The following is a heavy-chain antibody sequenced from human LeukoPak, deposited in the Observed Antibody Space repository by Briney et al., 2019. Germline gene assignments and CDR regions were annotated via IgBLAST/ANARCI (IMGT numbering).Heavy chain of an antibody. CDR1: GYTFTSYD. CDR3: ARRDFWSGFRFDP. CDR2: MNPNSGNT. D-gene: IGHD3-3*01. V-gene: IGHV1-8*01. J-gene: IGHJ5*02. Sequence: ASVKVSCKASGYTFTSYDINWVRQATGQGLEWMGWMNPNSGNTGYAQKFQGRVTMIRNTSISTAYMELSSLRSEDTAVYYCARRDFWSGFRFDPWGQGTLVTVSS.